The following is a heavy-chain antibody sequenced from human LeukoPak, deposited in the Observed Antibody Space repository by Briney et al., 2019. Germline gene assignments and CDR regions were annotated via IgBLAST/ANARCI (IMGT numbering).Heavy chain of an antibody. V-gene: IGHV3-15*01. D-gene: IGHD1-26*01. CDR1: GFNFSNAW. CDR2: IKSKIVGEAT. Sequence: GGSLRLSCAASGFNFSNAWMSWVRQAPGKGLEWVGRIKSKIVGEATDYSAPVKGRFTMSRDDSKNTLYLQMNSLNTEDTAVYYCTTPFRSGSYFGFDYWGQGALVTVSS. J-gene: IGHJ4*02. CDR3: TTPFRSGSYFGFDY.